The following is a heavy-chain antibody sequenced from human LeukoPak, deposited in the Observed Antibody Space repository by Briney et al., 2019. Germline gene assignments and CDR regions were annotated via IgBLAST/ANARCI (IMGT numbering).Heavy chain of an antibody. CDR2: IITILGIA. V-gene: IGHV1-69*04. CDR1: GGTFSSYA. J-gene: IGHJ3*02. Sequence: GASVKVSCKASGGTFSSYAISWVRQAPGQGLEWMGRIITILGIANYAQKFQGRVTITADKSTSTAYMELSSLRSEDTAVYYCARGLGTGLGAFDIWGQGTMVTVSS. CDR3: ARGLGTGLGAFDI. D-gene: IGHD1-1*01.